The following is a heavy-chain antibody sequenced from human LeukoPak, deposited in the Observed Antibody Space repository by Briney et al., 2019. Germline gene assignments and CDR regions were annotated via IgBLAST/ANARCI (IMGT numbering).Heavy chain of an antibody. D-gene: IGHD2/OR15-2a*01. CDR1: GGSISSGDYY. J-gene: IGHJ5*02. Sequence: SETLSLTCTVSGGSISSGDYYWSWIRQPPGKGLEWIGYIYYSGSTYYNPSLKSRVTISVDTSKNQFSLKLSSVTAADTAVYYCARESFPNWSDPWGQGTLVTVSS. V-gene: IGHV4-30-4*01. CDR2: IYYSGST. CDR3: ARESFPNWSDP.